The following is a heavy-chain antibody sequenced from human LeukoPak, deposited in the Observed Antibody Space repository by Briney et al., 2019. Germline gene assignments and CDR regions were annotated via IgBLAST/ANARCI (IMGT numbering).Heavy chain of an antibody. CDR2: INRSGST. Sequence: KPSETLSLTCAVYGGSFSGYYWSWIRQPPGKGLEWIGEINRSGSTNYNPSLKSRVTISVDTSKNQFSLKLSSVTAADTAVYYCARESRRRYCSSTSCFSYWFDPWGQGTLVTVSS. V-gene: IGHV4-34*01. J-gene: IGHJ5*02. CDR1: GGSFSGYY. CDR3: ARESRRRYCSSTSCFSYWFDP. D-gene: IGHD2-2*01.